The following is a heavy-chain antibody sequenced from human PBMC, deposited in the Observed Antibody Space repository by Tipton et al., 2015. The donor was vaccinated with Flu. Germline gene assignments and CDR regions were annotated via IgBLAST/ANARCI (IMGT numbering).Heavy chain of an antibody. CDR3: ARGRYGDEGFDP. V-gene: IGHV4-30-2*01. J-gene: IGHJ5*02. CDR2: IYHSGST. CDR1: GGSISSYS. Sequence: TLSLTCTVSGGSISSYSWSWIRQPPGKGLEWIGYIYHSGSTYYNPSLKSRVTISVDRSKNQFSLKLSSVTAADTAVYYCARGRYGDEGFDPWGQGTLVTVSS. D-gene: IGHD4-17*01.